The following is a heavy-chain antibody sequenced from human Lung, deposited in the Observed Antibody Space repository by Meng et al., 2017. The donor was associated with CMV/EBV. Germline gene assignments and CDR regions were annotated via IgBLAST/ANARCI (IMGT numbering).Heavy chain of an antibody. J-gene: IGHJ6*02. CDR1: GGSITSGNYY. CDR2: IYHGGST. Sequence: SETLSLXCTVSGGSITSGNYYWTWIRQHPGKGLEWIGFIYHGGSTDYNPSLKSRLTISVDTSKNHFSLKLSSVTAADTAVYYCARDRFSITGTTYLGFGMDVWXQGTTVTVSS. CDR3: ARDRFSITGTTYLGFGMDV. D-gene: IGHD1-7*01. V-gene: IGHV4-31*03.